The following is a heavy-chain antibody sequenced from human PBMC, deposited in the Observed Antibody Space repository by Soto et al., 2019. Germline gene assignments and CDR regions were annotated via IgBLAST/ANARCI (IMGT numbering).Heavy chain of an antibody. CDR2: IYNSGTT. V-gene: IGHV4-59*13. CDR1: GVSSSNYY. D-gene: IGHD3-10*01. J-gene: IGHJ4*02. Sequence: LETLSLTCTVSGVSSSNYYCILIRQTPGKGLEYIGFIYNSGTTNYHPSLKSRVTISIDTSKSQFYLKLTSVTAADTAIYYCATRFYSSGVLFDYWGPGTQVTVSS. CDR3: ATRFYSSGVLFDY.